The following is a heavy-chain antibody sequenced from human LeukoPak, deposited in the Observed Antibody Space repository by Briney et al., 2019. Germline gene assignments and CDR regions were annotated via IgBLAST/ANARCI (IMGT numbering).Heavy chain of an antibody. D-gene: IGHD2-15*01. Sequence: GGSLRLSCAASEFTFSTYWMSWLRQAPGKGLEWVADIKQDGSEKYYVHSVKGRFTIPRQNAKNSLFLQMNSLRAEDTAVYYCARHRSGGSQDDAFDIWGQGTMVTVSS. J-gene: IGHJ3*02. CDR1: EFTFSTYW. V-gene: IGHV3-7*01. CDR3: ARHRSGGSQDDAFDI. CDR2: IKQDGSEK.